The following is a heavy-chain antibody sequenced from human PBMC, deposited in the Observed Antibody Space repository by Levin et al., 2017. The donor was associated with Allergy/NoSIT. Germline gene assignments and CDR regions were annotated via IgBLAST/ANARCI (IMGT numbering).Heavy chain of an antibody. CDR1: GFTFDDYA. J-gene: IGHJ4*02. CDR2: ISWNSGSI. Sequence: SGGSLRLSCAASGFTFDDYAMHWVRQAPGKGLEWVSGISWNSGSIGYADSVKGRFTISRDNAKNSLYLQMNSLRAEDTALYYCAKARGGVRAAAGNYFDYWGQGTLVTVSS. D-gene: IGHD6-13*01. CDR3: AKARGGVRAAAGNYFDY. V-gene: IGHV3-9*01.